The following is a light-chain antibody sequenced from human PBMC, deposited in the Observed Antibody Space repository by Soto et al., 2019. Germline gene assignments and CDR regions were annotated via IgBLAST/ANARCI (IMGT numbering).Light chain of an antibody. CDR1: ENVARSN. CDR2: GAS. CDR3: HQYGSSPPYG. J-gene: IGKJ2*03. Sequence: EIVLTQSPDNLSLSPGDGATLSCRATENVARSNLAWYQQKPGQPPRLLISGASTRAAGIPDRFSGSDSGSEFTLTISRQESEDFAVYYGHQYGSSPPYGFREWTKLEIK. V-gene: IGKV3-20*01.